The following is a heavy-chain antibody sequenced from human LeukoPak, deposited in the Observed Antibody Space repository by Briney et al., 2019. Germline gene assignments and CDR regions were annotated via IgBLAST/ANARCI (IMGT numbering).Heavy chain of an antibody. J-gene: IGHJ5*02. V-gene: IGHV4-31*03. CDR1: GGSISSGGYY. Sequence: PSETLSLTCTVSGGSISSGGYYWSWIRQHPGKGLEWIGYIYHSGSTYYNPSLKSRVTISVDTSKNQFSLKLSSVTAADTAVYYCARGARGVILNWFDPWGQGTLVTVSS. D-gene: IGHD3-10*01. CDR2: IYHSGST. CDR3: ARGARGVILNWFDP.